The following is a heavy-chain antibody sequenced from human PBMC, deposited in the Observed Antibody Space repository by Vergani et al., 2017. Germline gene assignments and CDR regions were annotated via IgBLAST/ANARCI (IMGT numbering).Heavy chain of an antibody. D-gene: IGHD1-26*01. Sequence: QVQLVQSGAEVKKPGSSVKVSCKASGGTFSNYAISWVRQAPGQGLQWMGRIIPFFGTANYAQKFQGRVTITADKSTSTAYMELNSLRSEDTAVYYCAGGEGPRRGDAFDIWGQGTVVTVSS. V-gene: IGHV1-69*14. CDR1: GGTFSNYA. J-gene: IGHJ3*02. CDR3: AGGEGPRRGDAFDI. CDR2: IIPFFGTA.